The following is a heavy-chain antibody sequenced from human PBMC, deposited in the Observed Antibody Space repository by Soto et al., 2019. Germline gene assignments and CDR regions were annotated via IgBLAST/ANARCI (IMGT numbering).Heavy chain of an antibody. Sequence: VGPLSLSCSGSGLIFSSDWMSWLRQAPGKGLEWVASMNEYGSERYYVDSVKGRFTISRDNAKNSLYLQMNSLRAEDTAVYYCARATGADKEDYWGQGTLVTVSS. J-gene: IGHJ4*02. CDR2: MNEYGSER. CDR1: GLIFSSDW. CDR3: ARATGADKEDY. V-gene: IGHV3-7*04.